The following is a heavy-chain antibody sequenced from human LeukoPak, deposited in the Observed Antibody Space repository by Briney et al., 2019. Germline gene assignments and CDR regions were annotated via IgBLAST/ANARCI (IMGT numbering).Heavy chain of an antibody. CDR2: INPSGGST. J-gene: IGHJ6*02. D-gene: IGHD6-19*01. Sequence: ASVKVSCKASGYTFTSYYMHWVRQAPGQGLEWMGIINPSGGSTSYAQKFQGRVTMTRDTSTSTVYMELSSLRSEDTAVYYCARVGLAVAIRYGTDVWGQGTTVTVSS. V-gene: IGHV1-46*01. CDR1: GYTFTSYY. CDR3: ARVGLAVAIRYGTDV.